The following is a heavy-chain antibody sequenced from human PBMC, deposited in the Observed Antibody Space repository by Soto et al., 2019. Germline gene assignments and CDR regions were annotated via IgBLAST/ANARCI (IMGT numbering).Heavy chain of an antibody. Sequence: GGSLRLSCAASGFTFGSYWMSWVRQAPGKGLEWLATIKWDASEKKYVDSVKGRFTMSRDNAKNSLYLQMDSLRAEDTAVYYCARDSGCGSRTSVNHSLDSRGHGTLVTVSS. D-gene: IGHD3-10*01. CDR2: IKWDASEK. CDR1: GFTFGSYW. V-gene: IGHV3-7*01. J-gene: IGHJ5*01. CDR3: ARDSGCGSRTSVNHSLDS.